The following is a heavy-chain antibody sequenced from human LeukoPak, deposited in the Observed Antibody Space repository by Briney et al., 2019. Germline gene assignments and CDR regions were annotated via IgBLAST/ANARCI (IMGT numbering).Heavy chain of an antibody. D-gene: IGHD3-10*01. J-gene: IGHJ5*02. Sequence: SETLSPTCAAYGGSFSGYYWSRIRQPPGKGLEWIGEINHSGSTNYNPSLKSRVTISVDTSKNQFSLKLSSVTAADTAVYYCARASDYYGSGSYLSWGQGTLVTVSS. V-gene: IGHV4-34*01. CDR1: GGSFSGYY. CDR2: INHSGST. CDR3: ARASDYYGSGSYLS.